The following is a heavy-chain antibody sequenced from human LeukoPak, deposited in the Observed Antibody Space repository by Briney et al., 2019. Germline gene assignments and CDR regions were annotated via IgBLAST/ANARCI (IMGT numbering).Heavy chain of an antibody. CDR3: ARVYGDYNYYGMDV. J-gene: IGHJ6*04. Sequence: GGSLRLSCAASGFTFSSYAMNWVRQAPGKGLEWVSYISRGGSSIYYADSVKGRFTISGDNAKNSLYLQMNSLRAEDTAVYYCARVYGDYNYYGMDVWGKGTTVTVSS. CDR1: GFTFSSYA. CDR2: ISRGGSSI. V-gene: IGHV3-48*03. D-gene: IGHD4-17*01.